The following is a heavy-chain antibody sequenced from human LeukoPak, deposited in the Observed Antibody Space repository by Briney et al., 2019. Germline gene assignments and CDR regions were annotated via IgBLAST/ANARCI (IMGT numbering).Heavy chain of an antibody. V-gene: IGHV4-39*01. CDR2: IYYSGNT. J-gene: IGHJ5*02. Sequence: SETLSLTCTVSGVSISSSNSYWGWIRQPPGKGLEWIGSIYYSGNTYHNASLKSQVSISIDTSKNQFSLRLTSVTAADTAVYYCARGMGVLVPAATWFDPWGQGTLVTVSS. CDR3: ARGMGVLVPAATWFDP. CDR1: GVSISSSNSY. D-gene: IGHD2-2*01.